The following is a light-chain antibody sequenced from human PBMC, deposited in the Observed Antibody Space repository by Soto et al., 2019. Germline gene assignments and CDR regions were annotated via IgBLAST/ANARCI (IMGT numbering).Light chain of an antibody. Sequence: QSALTQPASVSGSPGQSITISCAGTSGDFGAYNFVSWYQQHPGKAPKLMLYDVSKRPSGVSERFSASKSGNTASLTISGLQAEDEADYYCSSYTSSRTLYVFGTGTKVTVL. J-gene: IGLJ1*01. CDR2: DVS. CDR1: SGDFGAYNF. CDR3: SSYTSSRTLYV. V-gene: IGLV2-14*01.